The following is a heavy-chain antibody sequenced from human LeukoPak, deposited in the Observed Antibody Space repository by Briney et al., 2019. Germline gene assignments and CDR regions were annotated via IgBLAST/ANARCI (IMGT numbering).Heavy chain of an antibody. CDR3: ASYYYDSSGYSGEFDY. CDR2: IYYSGST. V-gene: IGHV4-59*01. Sequence: PSETLSLTCTVSGGSISSYYWSWIRQPPGKGLEWIGYIYYSGSTNYNPSLKSRVTISVDTPKNQFSLKLSSVTAVDTAVYYCASYYYDSSGYSGEFDYGGQGPLATVS. D-gene: IGHD3-22*01. J-gene: IGHJ4*02. CDR1: GGSISSYY.